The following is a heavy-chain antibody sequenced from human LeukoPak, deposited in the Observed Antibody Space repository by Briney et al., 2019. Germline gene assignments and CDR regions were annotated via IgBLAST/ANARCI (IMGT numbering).Heavy chain of an antibody. CDR2: INHSGST. CDR1: GGSFSGYY. CDR3: ARVLESMVRGVIISYYYYGMDV. V-gene: IGHV4-34*01. D-gene: IGHD3-10*01. Sequence: SETLSLTCAVYGGSFSGYYWSWIRQPPGKGLEWIGEINHSGSTNYNPSLKSRVTISVDTSKNQFSLKLSSVTAADTAVYYCARVLESMVRGVIISYYYYGMDVWGQGTTVTVSS. J-gene: IGHJ6*02.